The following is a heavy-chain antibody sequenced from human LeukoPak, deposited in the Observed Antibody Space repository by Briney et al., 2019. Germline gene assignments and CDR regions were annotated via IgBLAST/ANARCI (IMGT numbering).Heavy chain of an antibody. Sequence: ASVKVSCKASGYTFTGYYMHWVRQAPGQGLEWMGWINLNSGGTKYAQKFQGRVTVTRDTSVSTAYMELSSLRSDDTAVYYCARVAVAGAPNYYGLDVWGQGTTVTVSS. J-gene: IGHJ6*02. CDR1: GYTFTGYY. CDR2: INLNSGGT. D-gene: IGHD6-19*01. CDR3: ARVAVAGAPNYYGLDV. V-gene: IGHV1-2*02.